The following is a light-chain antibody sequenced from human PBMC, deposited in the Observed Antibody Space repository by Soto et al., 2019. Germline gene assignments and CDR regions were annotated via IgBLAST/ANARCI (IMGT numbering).Light chain of an antibody. CDR2: DVS. J-gene: IGLJ1*01. CDR3: SSYTSSSTIYV. V-gene: IGLV2-14*01. Sequence: SVLTQPASGFGSPGQSITISCTGTSSDVGGYNYVSWYQQHPGKAPKLMIYDVSNRPSGVSNRFSGSKSGNTASLTISGLQAEDEANYYCSSYTSSSTIYVFGTGTKVTVL. CDR1: SSDVGGYNY.